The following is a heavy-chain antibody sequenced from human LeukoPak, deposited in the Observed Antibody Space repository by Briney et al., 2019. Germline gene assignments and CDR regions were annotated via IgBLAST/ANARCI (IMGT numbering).Heavy chain of an antibody. CDR2: INPNSGGT. Sequence: ASVKVSCKASGYTFTGYYMHWVRQAPGQGLEWMGWINPNSGGTNYAQKFQGWVTMTRDTSISTAYMELSRLRSDDTAVYYCARGGSSGWYPSYYGMDVWGQGTTVTVSS. V-gene: IGHV1-2*04. J-gene: IGHJ6*02. D-gene: IGHD6-19*01. CDR1: GYTFTGYY. CDR3: ARGGSSGWYPSYYGMDV.